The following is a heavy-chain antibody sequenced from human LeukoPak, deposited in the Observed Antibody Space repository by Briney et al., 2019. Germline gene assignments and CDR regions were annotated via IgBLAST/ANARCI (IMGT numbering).Heavy chain of an antibody. J-gene: IGHJ6*02. D-gene: IGHD2-15*01. CDR1: GFTFSSYG. Sequence: GGSLRLSCAASGFTFSSYGMHWVRQAPGKGLEWVVVISYDGSNKYYADSVKGRFTISRDNSKNTLYLQMNSLRAEDTAVYYCAKHEVAASSHYYGMDVWGQGTTVTVSS. V-gene: IGHV3-30*18. CDR3: AKHEVAASSHYYGMDV. CDR2: ISYDGSNK.